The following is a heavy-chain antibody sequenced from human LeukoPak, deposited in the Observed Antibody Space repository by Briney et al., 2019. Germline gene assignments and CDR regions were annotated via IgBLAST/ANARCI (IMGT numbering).Heavy chain of an antibody. V-gene: IGHV1-18*01. CDR3: VRYQGYSGYDPFDY. J-gene: IGHJ4*02. Sequence: ASVKVSCKASGYTFTSYGISWVRQAPGQGLEWMGWISAYNGNTNYAQKVQGRVTMTTDTSTTTGYMELRSLSSDDTAVYYCVRYQGYSGYDPFDYWGQGTLVTVSS. CDR2: ISAYNGNT. D-gene: IGHD5-12*01. CDR1: GYTFTSYG.